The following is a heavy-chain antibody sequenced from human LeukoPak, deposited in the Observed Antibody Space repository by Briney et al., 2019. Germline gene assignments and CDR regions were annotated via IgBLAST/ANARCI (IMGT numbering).Heavy chain of an antibody. J-gene: IGHJ4*02. Sequence: SETLSLTCTVSGGSISSSSYYWGWIRQPPGKGLEWIGSIYYSGSTYYNPSLKSRVTISVDTSKNQFSLKLSSVTAADTAVYYCARARGSYSLDYWGQGTLVTVSS. CDR2: IYYSGST. CDR3: ARARGSYSLDY. CDR1: GGSISSSSYY. D-gene: IGHD1-26*01. V-gene: IGHV4-39*07.